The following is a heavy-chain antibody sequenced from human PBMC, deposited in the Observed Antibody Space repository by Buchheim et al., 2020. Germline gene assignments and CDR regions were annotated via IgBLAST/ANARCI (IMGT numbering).Heavy chain of an antibody. V-gene: IGHV4-61*02. CDR1: GGSISSGSYY. CDR2: IYTSGST. J-gene: IGHJ5*02. CDR3: ARVRRNVLRFLEGFDP. D-gene: IGHD3-3*01. Sequence: QVQLQESGPGLVKPSQTLSLTCTVSGGSISSGSYYWSWIRQPAGKGLEWIGRIYTSGSTNYNPSLKSRVTISVATSKNQFSLKLSSVTAADTAVYYCARVRRNVLRFLEGFDPWGQGTL.